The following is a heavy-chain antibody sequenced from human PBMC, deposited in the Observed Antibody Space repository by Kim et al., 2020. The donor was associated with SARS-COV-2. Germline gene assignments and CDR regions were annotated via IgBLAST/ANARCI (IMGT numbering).Heavy chain of an antibody. Sequence: SETLSLTCIVSGDSISIDYHWGWIRQPPGKGLEWIGYIQYSGSASYNVSLQSRVTISVDPSKNYVFLKLTSVTATDTAVYYCVRRDGEPFDYWGQGTLVTVSS. J-gene: IGHJ4*02. V-gene: IGHV4-38-2*02. CDR1: GDSISIDYH. CDR2: IQYSGSA. CDR3: VRRDGEPFDY.